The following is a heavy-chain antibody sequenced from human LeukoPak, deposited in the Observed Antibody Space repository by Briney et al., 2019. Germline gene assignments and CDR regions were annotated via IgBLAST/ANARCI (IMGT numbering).Heavy chain of an antibody. D-gene: IGHD3-22*01. Sequence: ASVKVSCKASGGTFSSYAISWVRQAPGQGLEWMGGIIPIFGTANYAQKFQGRVTITADESTSTAYMELRSLRSEDTAVYYCARLRVVVNRGDWYFDLWGRGTLVTVSS. CDR2: IIPIFGTA. CDR3: ARLRVVVNRGDWYFDL. CDR1: GGTFSSYA. J-gene: IGHJ2*01. V-gene: IGHV1-69*13.